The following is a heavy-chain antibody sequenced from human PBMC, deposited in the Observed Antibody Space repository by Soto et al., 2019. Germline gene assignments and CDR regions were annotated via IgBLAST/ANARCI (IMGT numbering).Heavy chain of an antibody. CDR2: IYYSGST. J-gene: IGHJ3*02. D-gene: IGHD3-3*01. CDR3: ARLRLVTIFGVVIDAFDI. CDR1: GGPISSSSYY. V-gene: IGHV4-39*01. Sequence: SETLSLTCTVSGGPISSSSYYWGWIRQPPGKGLEWIGSIYYSGSTYYNPSLKSRVTISVDTSKNQFSLKLSSVTAADTAVYYCARLRLVTIFGVVIDAFDIWGQGTMVTVSS.